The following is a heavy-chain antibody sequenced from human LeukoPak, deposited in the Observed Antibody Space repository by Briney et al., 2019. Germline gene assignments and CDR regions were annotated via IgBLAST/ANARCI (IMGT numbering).Heavy chain of an antibody. CDR1: GGTFSSYA. J-gene: IGHJ4*02. V-gene: IGHV1-2*02. CDR3: ARDGVREGHDGSLFDY. D-gene: IGHD1-26*01. Sequence: ASVKVSCKASGGTFSSYAISWVRQAPGQGLEWMGWISANRGATKYAQKFQGRVTMTRDTSISTVYMDLSRLTSDDTAVYYCARDGVREGHDGSLFDYWGQGTLVTVSS. CDR2: ISANRGAT.